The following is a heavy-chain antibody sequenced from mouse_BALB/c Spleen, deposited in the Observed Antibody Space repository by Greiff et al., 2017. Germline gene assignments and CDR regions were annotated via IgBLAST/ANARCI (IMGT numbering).Heavy chain of an antibody. CDR3: ARGGYGSSYRFAY. CDR1: GFTFSDYY. Sequence: DVHLVESGGGLVKPGGSLKLSCAASGFTFSDYYMYWVRQTPEKRLEWVATISDGGSYTYYPDSVKGRFTISRDNAKNNLYLQMSSLKSEDTAMYYCARGGYGSSYRFAYWGQGTLVTVSA. J-gene: IGHJ3*01. CDR2: ISDGGSYT. D-gene: IGHD1-1*01. V-gene: IGHV5-4*02.